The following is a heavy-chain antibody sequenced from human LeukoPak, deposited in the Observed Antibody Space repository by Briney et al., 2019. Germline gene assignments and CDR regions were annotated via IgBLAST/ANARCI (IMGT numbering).Heavy chain of an antibody. J-gene: IGHJ4*02. CDR3: AKDDDDYPFDY. Sequence: GRSLRLSCAASGFTFSSYGMHWVRQAPGKGLEWVAVILYDGSNKYYADSVKGRFTISRDNSKNTLYLQMNSLRAEDTAVYYCAKDDDDYPFDYWGQGTLVTVSS. D-gene: IGHD4-11*01. CDR2: ILYDGSNK. V-gene: IGHV3-30*18. CDR1: GFTFSSYG.